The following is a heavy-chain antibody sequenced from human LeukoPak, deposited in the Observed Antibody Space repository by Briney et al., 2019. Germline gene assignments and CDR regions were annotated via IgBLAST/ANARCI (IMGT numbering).Heavy chain of an antibody. D-gene: IGHD6-19*01. CDR2: NSGSGGST. CDR1: GFTFSSYA. CDR3: AKDPTVAGQYYFDY. Sequence: GGPLRLSCAASGFTFSSYAMSWVRQAPGKGLEWVSANSGSGGSTYYADSVKGRFTISRDNSKNTLYLQMNSLRAEDTAVYYCAKDPTVAGQYYFDYWGQGTLVTVSS. V-gene: IGHV3-23*01. J-gene: IGHJ4*02.